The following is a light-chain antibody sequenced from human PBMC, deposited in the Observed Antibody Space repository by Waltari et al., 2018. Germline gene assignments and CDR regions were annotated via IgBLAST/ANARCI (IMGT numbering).Light chain of an antibody. J-gene: IGLJ1*01. CDR3: SSYTSRSISWV. V-gene: IGLV2-14*01. CDR2: EVT. CDR1: SSDAGGYNY. Sequence: QSALTQPASVSESPGPSITISCTGTSSDAGGYNYVSGYQQHPGKALKLMIYEVTNRPSGISSRFSGSKSGNTASLTISGLQAEDEADYYCSSYTSRSISWVFGTGTKVTVL.